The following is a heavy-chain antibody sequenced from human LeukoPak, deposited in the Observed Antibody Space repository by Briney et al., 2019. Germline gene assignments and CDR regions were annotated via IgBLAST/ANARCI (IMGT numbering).Heavy chain of an antibody. CDR1: GYSFTSYW. CDR2: IDPSDSYT. D-gene: IGHD6-19*01. J-gene: IGHJ1*01. CDR3: AGAGIAVAGNAEYFQD. V-gene: IGHV5-10-1*01. Sequence: GESLKISCKGSGYSFTSYWISWVRQMPGKGLEWMGRIDPSDSYTNYSPSFQGHVTISADKSISTAYLQWSSLKASDTAMYYCAGAGIAVAGNAEYFQDWGQGTLVTVSS.